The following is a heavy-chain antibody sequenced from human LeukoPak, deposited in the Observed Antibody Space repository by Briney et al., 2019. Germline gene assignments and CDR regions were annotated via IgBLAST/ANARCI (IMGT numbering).Heavy chain of an antibody. Sequence: SETLSLTSTVSGGSISSSSYYWGWIRQPPGKGLEWIVSIYYSGSTYYKPSLKSRVTISVYTSKNQFSLKLSSVTAADTAVYYCARQDCSSSSCYLGAFDIWGQGTMVTVSS. CDR3: ARQDCSSSSCYLGAFDI. J-gene: IGHJ3*02. CDR2: IYYSGST. CDR1: GGSISSSSYY. V-gene: IGHV4-39*01. D-gene: IGHD2-2*01.